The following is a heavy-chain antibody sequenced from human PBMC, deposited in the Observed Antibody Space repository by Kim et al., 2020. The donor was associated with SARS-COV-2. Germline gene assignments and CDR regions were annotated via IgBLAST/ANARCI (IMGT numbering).Heavy chain of an antibody. CDR1: GFTFSSYS. Sequence: GGSLRLSCAASGFTFSSYSMDWVRQAPGKGLEWVSSISSSSSYIYYADSVKGRFTISRDNAKNSLYLQMNSLRAEDTAVYYCARDGGGAAAGTEYGGQGTLVTVSS. J-gene: IGHJ4*02. D-gene: IGHD6-13*01. CDR3: ARDGGGAAAGTEY. CDR2: ISSSSSYI. V-gene: IGHV3-21*01.